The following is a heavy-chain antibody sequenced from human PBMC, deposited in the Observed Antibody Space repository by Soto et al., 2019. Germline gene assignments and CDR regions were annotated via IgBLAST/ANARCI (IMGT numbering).Heavy chain of an antibody. J-gene: IGHJ5*02. CDR3: TRDLNHDCGP. Sequence: EVHLVESGGDLVQPGGSLRLSCVASGFTFSDYWMTWVRQTPGKWLEGVANMNPDGSEQYYLDSVKGRFTISRDNAKNSLYLQMNSLRGEDTAVYYCTRDLNHDCGPWGQGTQVIVSS. CDR2: MNPDGSEQ. V-gene: IGHV3-7*04. D-gene: IGHD2-21*01. CDR1: GFTFSDYW.